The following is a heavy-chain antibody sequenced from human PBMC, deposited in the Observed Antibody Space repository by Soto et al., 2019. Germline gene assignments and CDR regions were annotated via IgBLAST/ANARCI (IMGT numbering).Heavy chain of an antibody. D-gene: IGHD3-16*01. V-gene: IGHV3-7*01. J-gene: IGHJ4*02. CDR3: AGDRPQEKRWHGY. Sequence: GGSLRLSCAASGLTFSNYWMSWVRQAPGKGLEWVANIKQDGSEQYYSDSVKGRFTISRDNAKNSLYLQMNSLRAEDTAVYYCAGDRPQEKRWHGYWGQGTLVTVSS. CDR2: IKQDGSEQ. CDR1: GLTFSNYW.